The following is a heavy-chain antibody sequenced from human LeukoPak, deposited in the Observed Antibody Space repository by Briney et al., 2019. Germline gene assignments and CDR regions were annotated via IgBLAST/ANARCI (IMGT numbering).Heavy chain of an antibody. V-gene: IGHV3-11*01. J-gene: IGHJ6*03. CDR3: ARVYYGSGSLHYYYYYMDV. CDR2: ISSSGSNK. Sequence: GGSLRLSCTASGFTFSDYYMTWIRQAPGKGLEWVSYISSSGSNKYYADSVKGRFTISRDNTKNSVYLHMNSLRAEDTAVYYCARVYYGSGSLHYYYYYMDVWGKGATVTISS. CDR1: GFTFSDYY. D-gene: IGHD3-10*01.